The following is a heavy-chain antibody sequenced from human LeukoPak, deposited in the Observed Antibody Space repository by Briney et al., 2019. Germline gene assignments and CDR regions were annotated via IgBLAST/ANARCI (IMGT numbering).Heavy chain of an antibody. V-gene: IGHV3-23*01. CDR2: IGAGASNK. CDR1: GFSGPSSA. CDR3: AQSYDSGGYPLGES. J-gene: IGHJ5*02. Sequence: QPGGSLTLSCTASGFSGPSSAMAWVRQAPGKGLEWVSHIGAGASNKYYADSVKGRFTISRDYSRKTVYLQMNSLRAEDTAVYYCAQSYDSGGYPLGESWGQGTLVTVSS. D-gene: IGHD3-22*01.